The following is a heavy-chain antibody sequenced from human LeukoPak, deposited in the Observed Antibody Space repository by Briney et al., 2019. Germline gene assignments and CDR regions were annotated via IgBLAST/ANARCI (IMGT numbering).Heavy chain of an antibody. Sequence: PGASVKVSCKASGGTFSSYAISWVRQAPGQGLEWMGWISAYNGNTNYAQKLQGRVTMTTDTSTSTAYMELRSLRSDDTAVYYCARDVSTYYYDSSGYYPTFYWGQGTLVTVSS. CDR2: ISAYNGNT. J-gene: IGHJ4*02. V-gene: IGHV1-18*01. CDR1: GGTFSSYA. CDR3: ARDVSTYYYDSSGYYPTFY. D-gene: IGHD3-22*01.